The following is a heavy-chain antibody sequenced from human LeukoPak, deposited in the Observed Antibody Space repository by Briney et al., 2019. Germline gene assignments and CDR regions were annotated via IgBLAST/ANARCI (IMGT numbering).Heavy chain of an antibody. V-gene: IGHV3-30*03. J-gene: IGHJ3*02. Sequence: GGSLRPSCAASGFTFSSCGMHWVRQAPGKGLEWVAVISYDRSNKFYADSVTGRFTISRDNSKNTLYLQMNSLRAEDTAVYYCAAKGYSYGNNAFDIWGQGTMVTVSS. CDR1: GFTFSSCG. CDR3: AAKGYSYGNNAFDI. CDR2: ISYDRSNK. D-gene: IGHD5-18*01.